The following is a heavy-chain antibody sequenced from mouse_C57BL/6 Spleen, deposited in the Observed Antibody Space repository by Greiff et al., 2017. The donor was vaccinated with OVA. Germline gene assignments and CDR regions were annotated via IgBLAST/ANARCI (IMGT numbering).Heavy chain of an antibody. D-gene: IGHD4-1*01. Sequence: QVQLQQSGAELARPGASVKMSCKASGYTFTSYTMHWVKQRPGQGLEWIGYINPSSGYTKYNQKFKDKATLTADKSSSTAYMQLSSLTSEDSAVYYCARDWDEGYFDYWGQGTTLTVSS. CDR2: INPSSGYT. CDR1: GYTFTSYT. J-gene: IGHJ2*01. V-gene: IGHV1-4*01. CDR3: ARDWDEGYFDY.